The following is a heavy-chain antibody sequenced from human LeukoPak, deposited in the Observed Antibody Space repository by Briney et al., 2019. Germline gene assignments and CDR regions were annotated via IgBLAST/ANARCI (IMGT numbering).Heavy chain of an antibody. CDR3: ARDLIGYCSSTSCYDQWFDP. CDR2: ISGSGGST. D-gene: IGHD2-2*01. J-gene: IGHJ5*02. Sequence: GGSLRLSCAASGFTFSSYAMSWVRQAPGKGLEWVSAISGSGGSTYYADSVKGRFTISRDNSKNTLYLQMNSLRAEDTAVYYCARDLIGYCSSTSCYDQWFDPWGQGTLVTVSS. CDR1: GFTFSSYA. V-gene: IGHV3-23*01.